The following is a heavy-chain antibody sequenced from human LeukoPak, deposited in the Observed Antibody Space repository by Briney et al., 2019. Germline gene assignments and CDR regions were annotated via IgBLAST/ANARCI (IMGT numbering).Heavy chain of an antibody. CDR3: AREIPLYYDSSGHAFDY. J-gene: IGHJ4*02. D-gene: IGHD3-22*01. Sequence: PSETLSLTCAVYGGSFSGYYWSWIRQPPGKGLEWIGEINHSGSTNYNPSLKSRVAISVDTSKNQFSLKLSSVTAADTAVYYCAREIPLYYDSSGHAFDYWGQGTLVTVSS. CDR1: GGSFSGYY. CDR2: INHSGST. V-gene: IGHV4-34*01.